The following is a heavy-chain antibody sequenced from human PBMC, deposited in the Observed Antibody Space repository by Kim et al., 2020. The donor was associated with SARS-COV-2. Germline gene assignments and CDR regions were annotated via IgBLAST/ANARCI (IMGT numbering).Heavy chain of an antibody. J-gene: IGHJ4*02. CDR2: ISSSSSTI. V-gene: IGHV3-48*02. D-gene: IGHD3-10*01. Sequence: GGSLRLSCAASGFTFSSYSMNWVRQAPGKGLEWVSYISSSSSTIYYADSVKGRFTISRDNAKNSLYLQMNSLRDEDTAVYYCARVSRRFGEMRYPNPFGYWGQGTLVTVSS. CDR3: ARVSRRFGEMRYPNPFGY. CDR1: GFTFSSYS.